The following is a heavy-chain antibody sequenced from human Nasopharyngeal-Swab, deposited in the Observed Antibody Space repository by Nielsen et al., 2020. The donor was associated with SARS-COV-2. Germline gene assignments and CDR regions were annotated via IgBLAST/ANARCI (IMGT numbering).Heavy chain of an antibody. J-gene: IGHJ4*02. D-gene: IGHD6-19*01. CDR2: MHHSGST. CDR3: ARRTVAGTVIDY. V-gene: IGHV4-4*02. Sequence: WIRQPPGKGLEWIGEMHHSGSTNYNPSLKSRVTISVDKSKNQFFLKLSSVTAADTAVYYCARRTVAGTVIDYWGQGTLVTVSS.